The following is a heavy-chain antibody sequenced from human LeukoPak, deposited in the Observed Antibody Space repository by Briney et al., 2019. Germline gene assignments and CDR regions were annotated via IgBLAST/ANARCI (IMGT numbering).Heavy chain of an antibody. D-gene: IGHD3-3*01. V-gene: IGHV4-61*02. CDR1: GGSISSGNYY. CDR2: IYTSGST. Sequence: SETLSLTCTVSGGSISSGNYYWYWIRQPAGKGLEWIGRIYTSGSTNYNPSLKSRVTMSVDTSKNQFSLKLSSVTAADTAVYYCARGPYYDFWSGYPFFDYWGQGTLVTVSS. CDR3: ARGPYYDFWSGYPFFDY. J-gene: IGHJ4*02.